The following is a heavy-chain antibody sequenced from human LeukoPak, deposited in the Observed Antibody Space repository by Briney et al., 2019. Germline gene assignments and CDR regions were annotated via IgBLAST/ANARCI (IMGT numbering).Heavy chain of an antibody. D-gene: IGHD2-2*02. CDR2: ISGSAGNT. J-gene: IGHJ6*03. Sequence: GGSLRLSCAASGFTFSSYGMSWVRQAPGKGLEWVSAISGSAGNTYYTDSVKGRFTISRDNSKNTLYLQMNSLRAEDTAVYYCAKDLCSSTSCYSDYYYTDVWGKGTTVTVSS. V-gene: IGHV3-23*01. CDR1: GFTFSSYG. CDR3: AKDLCSSTSCYSDYYYTDV.